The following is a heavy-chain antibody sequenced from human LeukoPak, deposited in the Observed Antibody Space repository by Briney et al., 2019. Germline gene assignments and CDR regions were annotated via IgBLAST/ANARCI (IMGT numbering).Heavy chain of an antibody. V-gene: IGHV6-1*01. CDR2: TYFRNQCYD. D-gene: IGHD5-12*01. J-gene: IGHJ4*02. CDR3: ARQGQHTGYDFLDY. Sequence: SQTLSHTCVLSGDTVSTPRGTRNWTRQSRSRGLECQAMTYFRNQCYDHYALSVKRRLRIKPDASKNQFSLQLNSVSPEHTAVYVCARQGQHTGYDFLDYWGQGTLVTVSS. CDR1: GDTVSTPRGT.